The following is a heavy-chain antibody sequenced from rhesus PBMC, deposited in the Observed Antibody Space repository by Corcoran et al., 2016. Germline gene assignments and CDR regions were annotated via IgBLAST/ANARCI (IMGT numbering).Heavy chain of an antibody. V-gene: IGHV4-65*01. CDR2: ISGSSGST. Sequence: QVQLQESGPGLVKPSETLSLTCAVSGGSVSSSNWWSWIRQPPGKGLERIGYISGSSGSTYYNPTLKSRVTIATDTSKNQVSLKLSSVTAADTAVYYCARIMDAVDFWGQGLRVTVSS. J-gene: IGHJ3*01. CDR3: ARIMDAVDF. CDR1: GGSVSSSNW.